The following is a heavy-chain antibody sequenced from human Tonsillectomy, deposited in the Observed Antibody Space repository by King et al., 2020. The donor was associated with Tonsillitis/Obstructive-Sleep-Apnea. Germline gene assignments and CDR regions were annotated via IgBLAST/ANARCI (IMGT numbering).Heavy chain of an antibody. CDR3: ARGDDSSNYYYGSSDY. D-gene: IGHD3-22*01. J-gene: IGHJ4*02. V-gene: IGHV5-51*03. CDR1: GYSFSNYW. Sequence: QLVQSGAEVKKPGESLKISCKGSGYSFSNYWIGWVRQMPGKGLEWMGIISPGDSDTRYSPSFQGHITISADKSISTAYLQWSSLKASDTAMYYCARGDDSSNYYYGSSDYWGQGTLVTVSS. CDR2: ISPGDSDT.